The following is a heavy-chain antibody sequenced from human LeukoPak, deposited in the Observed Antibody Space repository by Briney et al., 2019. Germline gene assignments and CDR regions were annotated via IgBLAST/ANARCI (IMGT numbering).Heavy chain of an antibody. Sequence: GSLRLSCAASGFTFSSYGMGWIRQPPGKGLEWIGEINHSGSTNYNPSLKSRVTISVDTSKNQFSLKLSSVTAADTAVYYCARVRPQRLAFDPWGQGTLVTVSS. CDR2: INHSGST. V-gene: IGHV4-34*01. J-gene: IGHJ5*02. CDR1: GFTFSSYG. CDR3: ARVRPQRLAFDP. D-gene: IGHD3-9*01.